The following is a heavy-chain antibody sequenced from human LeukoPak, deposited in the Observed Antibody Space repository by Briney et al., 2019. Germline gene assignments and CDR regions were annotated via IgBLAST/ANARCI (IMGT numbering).Heavy chain of an antibody. V-gene: IGHV1-2*02. CDR2: INPNSGGT. D-gene: IGHD4-17*01. J-gene: IGHJ5*02. CDR3: ARGGGMTTVTKSWFDP. CDR1: GYTFTGYY. Sequence: ASVKVSCKASGYTFTGYYMHWVRQAPGQGLEWMGWINPNSGGTNYAQKFQGRVTMTRDTSISTAYMELSRLRSDDTAVYYRARGGGMTTVTKSWFDPWGQGTLVTVSS.